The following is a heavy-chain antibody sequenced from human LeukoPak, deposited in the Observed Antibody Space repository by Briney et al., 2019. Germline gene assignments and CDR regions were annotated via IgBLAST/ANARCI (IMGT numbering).Heavy chain of an antibody. CDR2: INPSGGST. CDR1: GYTFTSYY. Sequence: GASVKVSCKASGYTFTSYYMHWVRQAPGQGLEWMGIINPSGGSTSYAQRFQGRVTMTRDTSTSTAYMELSSLRSEDTAVYYCARATYYDFWSGYYPPNYYYYYMDVWGKGTTVTVSS. CDR3: ARATYYDFWSGYYPPNYYYYYMDV. V-gene: IGHV1-46*01. J-gene: IGHJ6*03. D-gene: IGHD3-3*01.